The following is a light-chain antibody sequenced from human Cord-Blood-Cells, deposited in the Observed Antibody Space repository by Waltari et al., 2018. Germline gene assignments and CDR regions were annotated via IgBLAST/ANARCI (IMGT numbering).Light chain of an antibody. CDR2: AAS. Sequence: DIQMTQSPSSLSACVGDRVTITCRASQSISSYLNWYQQKPGKAPKLLIYAASSLQSGVPSRFSGSGSGTDFPLTISSLQPEDFATYYCPQSYSTSITFGHGTRLEIK. J-gene: IGKJ5*01. V-gene: IGKV1-39*01. CDR1: QSISSY. CDR3: PQSYSTSIT.